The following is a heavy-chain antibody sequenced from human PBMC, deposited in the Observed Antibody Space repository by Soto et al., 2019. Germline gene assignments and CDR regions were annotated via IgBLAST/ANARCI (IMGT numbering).Heavy chain of an antibody. D-gene: IGHD3-22*01. V-gene: IGHV4-30-2*01. CDR2: IYHSGST. CDR1: GGSISSGGYS. CDR3: ARGSWEIVVANNYYFDY. Sequence: PSETLSLTCAVSGGSISSGGYSWSWIRQPPGKGLEWIGYIYHSGSTYYNPSLKSRVTISVDRSKNQFSLKLSSVTAADTAVYYCARGSWEIVVANNYYFDYWGQGTLVTVSS. J-gene: IGHJ4*02.